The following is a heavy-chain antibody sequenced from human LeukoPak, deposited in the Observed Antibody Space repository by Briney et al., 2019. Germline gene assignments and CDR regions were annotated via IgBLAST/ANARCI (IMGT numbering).Heavy chain of an antibody. CDR2: IYYSGST. CDR1: GDSITNINYY. CDR3: ARDAYLSSSSSFDP. J-gene: IGHJ5*02. V-gene: IGHV4-39*07. D-gene: IGHD6-13*01. Sequence: SETLSLTCTVSGDSITNINYYWGWIRQPPGKGLEWIGSIYYSGSTYYNPSLKSRVTISVDTSKNQFSLKLSSVTAADTAVYYCARDAYLSSSSSFDPWGQGTLVTVSS.